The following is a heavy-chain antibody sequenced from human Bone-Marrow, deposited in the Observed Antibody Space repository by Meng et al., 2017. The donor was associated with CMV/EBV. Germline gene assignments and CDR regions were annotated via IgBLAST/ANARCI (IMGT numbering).Heavy chain of an antibody. Sequence: KDSGYTFIDHFMHWGRKAPGQGLEWMGWINPNNGDTSYAQKFQGRVTMTRDKSITTVYMDLNRLTSDDTAFYYCGRGVGSIDPRFDPWGQGTLVTVSS. D-gene: IGHD1-26*01. CDR1: GYTFIDHF. CDR3: GRGVGSIDPRFDP. J-gene: IGHJ5*02. CDR2: INPNNGDT. V-gene: IGHV1-2*02.